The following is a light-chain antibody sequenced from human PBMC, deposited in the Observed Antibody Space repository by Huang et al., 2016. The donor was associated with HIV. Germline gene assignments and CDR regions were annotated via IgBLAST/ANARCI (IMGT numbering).Light chain of an antibody. CDR1: QSISSF. J-gene: IGKJ2*01. V-gene: IGKV1-39*01. CDR2: GAS. CDR3: QQSYSAPYT. Sequence: DIQMTQSPSSLSAYVGDRVTITCRASQSISSFLHWYHQKPGKAPKLLIYGASNLESGVPSRFSGSGSGTDFTLTISSLQPEDFATYYCQQSYSAPYTFGQGTKLEIK.